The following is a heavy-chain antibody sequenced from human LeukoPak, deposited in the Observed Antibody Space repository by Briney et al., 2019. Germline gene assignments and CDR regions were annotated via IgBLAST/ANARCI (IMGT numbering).Heavy chain of an antibody. CDR1: GYSISSGYY. V-gene: IGHV4-38-2*01. J-gene: IGHJ4*02. Sequence: SETLSLTCAVSGYSISSGYYWGWVRQAPGRGLEWIGSIYHTGSTDYNPSLKSRLTISVDMSKNQFSLNLRSVTAADTAVYYCARDKDDYVWGTYRWWGQGMLVTVSS. D-gene: IGHD3-16*02. CDR2: IYHTGST. CDR3: ARDKDDYVWGTYRW.